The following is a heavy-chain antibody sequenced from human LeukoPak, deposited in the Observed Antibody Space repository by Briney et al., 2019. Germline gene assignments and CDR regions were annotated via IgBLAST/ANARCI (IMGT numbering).Heavy chain of an antibody. D-gene: IGHD3-22*01. CDR1: GGSISSYY. Sequence: SETLSLTCTVSGGSISSYYWSWIRQPAGKGLEWIGRVYPSGSADYNPSLKSRVTMSIDTSKNQFSLKLRSVTAADTAVYYCARDHTEQHNYARSGYYWKWFDPWGQGTLVTVSS. V-gene: IGHV4-4*07. CDR2: VYPSGSA. CDR3: ARDHTEQHNYARSGYYWKWFDP. J-gene: IGHJ5*02.